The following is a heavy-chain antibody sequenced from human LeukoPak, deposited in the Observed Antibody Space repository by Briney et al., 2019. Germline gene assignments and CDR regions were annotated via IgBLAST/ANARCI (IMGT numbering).Heavy chain of an antibody. D-gene: IGHD3-10*01. CDR1: GFTFSSYG. Sequence: GGSLRLSCAASGFTFSSYGMHWVRQAPGKGLEWVAVIWYDGSNKYYADSVKGRFTISRDNSKNTLYLQMNSLRAEDTAVYYCARDFGTYYYGMDVWGQGTTVTVSS. J-gene: IGHJ6*02. CDR3: ARDFGTYYYGMDV. V-gene: IGHV3-33*08. CDR2: IWYDGSNK.